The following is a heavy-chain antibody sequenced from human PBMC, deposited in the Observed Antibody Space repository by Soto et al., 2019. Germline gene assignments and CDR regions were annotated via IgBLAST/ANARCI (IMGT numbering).Heavy chain of an antibody. V-gene: IGHV3-74*01. J-gene: IGHJ4*02. CDR3: ARALTYYYDIDY. Sequence: GGSLRLSCAASGFTFSSYWMHWVRQAPGKGLVWVSRINSDGSRTTYADSVKGRFTISRDNAKNMLHLQMNSLRAEDTAVYYCARALTYYYDIDYWGQGTLVTVS. D-gene: IGHD3-22*01. CDR2: INSDGSRT. CDR1: GFTFSSYW.